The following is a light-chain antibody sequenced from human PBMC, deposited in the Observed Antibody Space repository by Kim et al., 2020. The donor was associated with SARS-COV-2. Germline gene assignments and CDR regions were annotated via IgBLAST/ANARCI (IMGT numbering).Light chain of an antibody. CDR2: AAS. CDR1: QSVSSSF. J-gene: IGKJ2*03. Sequence: EIVLTQFPGTLSLSPGERATLSCRASQSVSSSFLAWYQQKPGQAPRLLIYAASSRATGIPDRFSGSGSGTDFTLTITSLEPEDFAVYYCQQYVSSHSFGQGTKLEI. CDR3: QQYVSSHS. V-gene: IGKV3-20*01.